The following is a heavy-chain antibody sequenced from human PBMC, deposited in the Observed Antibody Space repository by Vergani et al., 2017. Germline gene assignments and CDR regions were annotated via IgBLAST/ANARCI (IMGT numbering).Heavy chain of an antibody. V-gene: IGHV3-66*02. CDR2: IYSGGST. J-gene: IGHJ2*01. CDR3: ARGSWNPRDGPRHFDL. D-gene: IGHD1-1*01. Sequence: EVQLLESGGGLVQPGGSLRLSCAASGFTFSSYAMSWVRQAPGKGLEWVSVIYSGGSTYYADSVKGRFTISRDNSKNTLYLQMNSLRAEDTAVYYCARGSWNPRDGPRHFDLWGRGTLVTVSS. CDR1: GFTFSSYA.